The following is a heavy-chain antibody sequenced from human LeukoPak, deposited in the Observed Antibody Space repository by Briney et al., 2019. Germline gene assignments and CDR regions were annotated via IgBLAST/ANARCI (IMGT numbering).Heavy chain of an antibody. CDR3: ARRGSYYRVDY. CDR1: GDSISSSTYY. Sequence: SETLSLTCTVSGDSISSSTYYWGWIRQPPGKGLEWIGSIYYSGSTYYNPSLKSRVTMSVDTSKHQFSLKLSSVTAADTAVYYCARRGSYYRVDYWGQGTLVTVSS. V-gene: IGHV4-39*01. CDR2: IYYSGST. D-gene: IGHD1-26*01. J-gene: IGHJ4*02.